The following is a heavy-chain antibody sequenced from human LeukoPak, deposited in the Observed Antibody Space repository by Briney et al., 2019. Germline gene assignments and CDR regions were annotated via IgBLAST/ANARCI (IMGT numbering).Heavy chain of an antibody. D-gene: IGHD2-15*01. CDR3: ARYCSGGSCYYYYYGMDV. Sequence: SVKVSCKASGGTFSSYAISWVRQAPGQGLEWMGRIIPILGIANYAQNFQGRVTITADKSTSTAYMELSSLRSEDTAVYYCARYCSGGSCYYYYYGMDVWGQGTTVTVSS. V-gene: IGHV1-69*04. CDR1: GGTFSSYA. CDR2: IIPILGIA. J-gene: IGHJ6*02.